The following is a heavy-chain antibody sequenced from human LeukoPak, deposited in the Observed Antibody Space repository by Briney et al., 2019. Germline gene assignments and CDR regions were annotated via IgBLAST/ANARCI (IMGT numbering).Heavy chain of an antibody. Sequence: ASVKVSCKASGYTFTSYGISWVRQAPGQGLEWMGWINPNSGGTNYARKFQGRVTMTRDTSISTAYMELSRLRSDDTAVYYCARDFLIVVVAATTLGAFDIWGQGTMVTVSS. CDR3: ARDFLIVVVAATTLGAFDI. CDR1: GYTFTSYG. J-gene: IGHJ3*02. V-gene: IGHV1-2*02. D-gene: IGHD2-15*01. CDR2: INPNSGGT.